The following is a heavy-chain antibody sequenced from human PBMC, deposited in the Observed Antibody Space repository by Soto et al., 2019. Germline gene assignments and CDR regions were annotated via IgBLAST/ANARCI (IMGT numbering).Heavy chain of an antibody. CDR3: AKDPSDSSGYPTYFDY. CDR1: GFTFSSYA. J-gene: IGHJ4*02. D-gene: IGHD3-22*01. Sequence: EVQLLESGGGLVQPGGSLRLSCAASGFTFSSYAMSWVRQAPGKGLEWVSAISGSGGSTYYADSVKGRFTICRDNSKNTLYLQMNSLRAEDTAVYYCAKDPSDSSGYPTYFDYWGQGTLVTVSS. CDR2: ISGSGGST. V-gene: IGHV3-23*01.